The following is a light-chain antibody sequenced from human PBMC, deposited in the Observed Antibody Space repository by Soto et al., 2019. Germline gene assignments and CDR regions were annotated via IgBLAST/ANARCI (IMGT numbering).Light chain of an antibody. CDR1: QSIGGD. V-gene: IGKV3-15*01. CDR2: RAS. Sequence: EIVMTQSPATLSVSPGERATLSCRASQSIGGDLAWYQQKAGQAPRLLIYRASTRATGIPARFSGSGSGTDVTLTISSLQSEDFAVYYCQQFNNWPITFGPGTKVDF. CDR3: QQFNNWPIT. J-gene: IGKJ3*01.